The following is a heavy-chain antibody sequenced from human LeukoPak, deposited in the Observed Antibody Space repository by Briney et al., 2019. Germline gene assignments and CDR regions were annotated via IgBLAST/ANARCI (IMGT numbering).Heavy chain of an antibody. J-gene: IGHJ6*03. CDR1: GGSFDSKY. Sequence: SETLSLTCSVSGGSFDSKYSSWIRQPPGKGLEWIGYIYTSGSTNFNPSLRSRVAMSIDTSKDQFSLKVYSVTAADTAVYYCANYIRIVHYYMDVWGKGTTVIVSS. V-gene: IGHV4-4*09. CDR3: ANYIRIVHYYMDV. CDR2: IYTSGST. D-gene: IGHD4-11*01.